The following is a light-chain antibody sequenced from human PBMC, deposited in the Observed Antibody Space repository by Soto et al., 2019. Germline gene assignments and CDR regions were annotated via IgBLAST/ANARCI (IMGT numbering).Light chain of an antibody. J-gene: IGKJ5*01. Sequence: DIQLTQSPSILSASVGDRVTIPCRASQGISSHLAWYQQQPGKAPKLLIYVASTLQSGVPSRFSGSGSGTEFTLTIRGLQPEDFASYYCQQLNSYPITFGQGTRLEIK. CDR3: QQLNSYPIT. CDR1: QGISSH. V-gene: IGKV1-9*01. CDR2: VAS.